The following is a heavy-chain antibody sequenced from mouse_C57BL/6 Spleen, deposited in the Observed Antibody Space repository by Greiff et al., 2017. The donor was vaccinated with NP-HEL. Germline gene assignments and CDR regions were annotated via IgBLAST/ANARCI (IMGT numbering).Heavy chain of an antibody. CDR1: GYTFTSYW. J-gene: IGHJ3*01. D-gene: IGHD2-3*01. CDR2: IDPSDSYP. CDR3: ARGLLRQGAY. Sequence: QVQLQQPGAELVMPGASVKLSCKASGYTFTSYWMHWVKQRPGPGLEWIGEIDPSDSYPNYNQKFKGKSTLTVDKSSRTAYIQLSSLTSEDSAVYYCARGLLRQGAYWGQGTLVTVSA. V-gene: IGHV1-69*01.